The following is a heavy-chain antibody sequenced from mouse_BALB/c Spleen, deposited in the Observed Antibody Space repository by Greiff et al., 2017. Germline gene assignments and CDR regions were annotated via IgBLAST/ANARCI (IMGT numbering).Heavy chain of an antibody. V-gene: IGHV5-6-3*01. CDR1: GFTFSSYG. J-gene: IGHJ2*01. CDR2: INSNGGST. D-gene: IGHD2-3*01. CDR3: ARRWSLGDYFDY. Sequence: EVQGVESGGGLVQPGGSLKLSCAASGFTFSSYGMSWVRQTPDKRLELVATINSNGGSTYYPDSVKGRFTISRDNAKNTLYLQMSSLKSEDTAMYYCARRWSLGDYFDYWGQGTTLTVSS.